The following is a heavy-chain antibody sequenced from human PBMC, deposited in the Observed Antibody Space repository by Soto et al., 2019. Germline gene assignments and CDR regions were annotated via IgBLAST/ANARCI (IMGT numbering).Heavy chain of an antibody. J-gene: IGHJ4*02. CDR1: GYTFTSYA. V-gene: IGHV1-3*01. CDR2: INAGNGNT. Sequence: GASVKVSCKASGYTFTSYAMHWVRQAPGQRLEWMGWINAGNGNTKYSQKFQGRVTITRDTSASTAYMELSSLRSEDTAVYYCARSQLLLRPREYYFDFWGQGTLVTVS. D-gene: IGHD3-22*01. CDR3: ARSQLLLRPREYYFDF.